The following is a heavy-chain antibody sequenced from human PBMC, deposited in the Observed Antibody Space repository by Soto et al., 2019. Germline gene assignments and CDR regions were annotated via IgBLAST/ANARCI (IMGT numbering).Heavy chain of an antibody. CDR1: GFTFSSYW. CDR2: IKQDGSEK. Sequence: GGSLRLSCAASGFTFSSYWMSWVRQAPGKGLEWVANIKQDGSEKYYVDSVKGRFTISRDNAKNSLYLQMNSLRVEDTAVYYCARDSTSSHSKFYYYYYGMDVWGQGTTVTVSS. V-gene: IGHV3-7*01. J-gene: IGHJ6*02. D-gene: IGHD2-2*01. CDR3: ARDSTSSHSKFYYYYYGMDV.